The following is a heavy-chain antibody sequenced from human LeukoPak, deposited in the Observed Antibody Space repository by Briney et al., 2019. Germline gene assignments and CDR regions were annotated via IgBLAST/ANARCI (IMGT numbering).Heavy chain of an antibody. Sequence: IPSETLSLTCSVSGGSISSCCYYWGWIPQSPGRRLDWFGSVHCSADTYYTPSIKGRVSIDVATYKKHLYLKLGSVTAADTAVYYCARHSDRASVGTPHAFDVWGQGTLVTVSS. V-gene: IGHV4-39*01. CDR2: VHCSADT. CDR1: GGSISSCCYY. J-gene: IGHJ3*01. CDR3: ARHSDRASVGTPHAFDV. D-gene: IGHD6-13*01.